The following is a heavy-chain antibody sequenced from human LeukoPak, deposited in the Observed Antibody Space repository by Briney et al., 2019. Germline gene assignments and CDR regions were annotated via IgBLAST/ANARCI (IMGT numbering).Heavy chain of an antibody. CDR2: IRSSSSTI. Sequence: PGGSLRLSCAASGFTFSNYSMNWVRQAPGKGLEWVSYIRSSSSTIYYADSVKGRFTISRDNAKNSLYLQMNSLRAEDTAVYYCVRDLRVSGYDLKIKYYYYYYMDVWGKGSTVTISS. CDR1: GFTFSNYS. D-gene: IGHD5-12*01. J-gene: IGHJ6*03. V-gene: IGHV3-48*01. CDR3: VRDLRVSGYDLKIKYYYYYYMDV.